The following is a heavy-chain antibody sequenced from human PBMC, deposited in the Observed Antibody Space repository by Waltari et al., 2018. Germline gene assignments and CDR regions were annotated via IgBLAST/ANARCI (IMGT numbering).Heavy chain of an antibody. J-gene: IGHJ4*02. CDR1: GGSISSYY. Sequence: QVQLQESGPGLVKPSETLSLTCTVSGGSISSYYWSWIRQPPGKGLEWIGYIYYSGSTNYNPPPKSRVTIAVDTSKNQCSLKLSSVTAADTAVYYCARAWGYSGYDYFDYWGQGTLVTVSS. V-gene: IGHV4-59*01. CDR3: ARAWGYSGYDYFDY. D-gene: IGHD5-12*01. CDR2: IYYSGST.